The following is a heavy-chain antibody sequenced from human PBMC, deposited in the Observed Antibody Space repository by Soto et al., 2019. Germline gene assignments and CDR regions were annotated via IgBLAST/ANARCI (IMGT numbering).Heavy chain of an antibody. CDR1: GYTITRYD. Sequence: ASVKVSCKTSGYTITRYDISRVSKDKRQGLEWMGWMNPNSGNTGYAQKFQGRVTMTRNTSISTAYMELSSLRSEDTAVYYCARTLGGSSPNQYYYYYYGMDVWGQGTTVTVSS. J-gene: IGHJ6*02. D-gene: IGHD2-15*01. CDR3: ARTLGGSSPNQYYYYYYGMDV. V-gene: IGHV1-8*01. CDR2: MNPNSGNT.